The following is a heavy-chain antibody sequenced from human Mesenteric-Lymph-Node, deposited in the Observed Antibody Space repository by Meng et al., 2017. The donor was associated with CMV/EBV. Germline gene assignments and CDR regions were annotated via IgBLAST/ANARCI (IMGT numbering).Heavy chain of an antibody. CDR3: AKDWALKYDGSGYYHLAQ. D-gene: IGHD3-22*01. Sequence: GGSLRLSCAASGFLFSDYGMHWVRQTPGKGLEWVAFIRFDGSNKYHADSVKGRFTISRDNSKNTLYLDMNIMTTEDTALYYCAKDWALKYDGSGYYHLAQWGQGTLVTVSS. J-gene: IGHJ1*01. CDR1: GFLFSDYG. V-gene: IGHV3-30*02. CDR2: IRFDGSNK.